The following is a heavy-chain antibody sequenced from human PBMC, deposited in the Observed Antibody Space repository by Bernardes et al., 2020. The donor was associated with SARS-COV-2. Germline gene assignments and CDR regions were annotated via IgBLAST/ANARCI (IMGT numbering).Heavy chain of an antibody. Sequence: GGSLRLSCAASGFTFSSYAMSWVRQAPGKGLEWVSAISGSGGSTYYADSVKGRFTISRDNSKNTLYLQMNSLRAEDTAVYYCAKGPYYDFWSGYYTGHRPEVWFAPGGQETLVTVSS. V-gene: IGHV3-23*01. CDR2: ISGSGGST. CDR1: GFTFSSYA. D-gene: IGHD3-3*01. J-gene: IGHJ5*02. CDR3: AKGPYYDFWSGYYTGHRPEVWFAP.